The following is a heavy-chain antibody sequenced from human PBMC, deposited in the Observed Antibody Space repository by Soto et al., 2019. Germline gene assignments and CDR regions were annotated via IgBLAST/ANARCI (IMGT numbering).Heavy chain of an antibody. CDR3: AADRGVDCSSTSCPYYYYGMDV. Sequence: SVKVSCKASGFTFTSSAVQWVRQARGQRLEWIGWIVVGSGNTNYAQKFQERVTITRDMSTSTTYMELSSLRSEDTAVYYCAADRGVDCSSTSCPYYYYGMDVWGQGTTVTVSS. V-gene: IGHV1-58*01. CDR2: IVVGSGNT. J-gene: IGHJ6*02. D-gene: IGHD2-2*01. CDR1: GFTFTSSA.